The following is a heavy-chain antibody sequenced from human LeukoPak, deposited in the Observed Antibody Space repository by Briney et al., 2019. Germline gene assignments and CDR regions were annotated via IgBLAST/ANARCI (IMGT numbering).Heavy chain of an antibody. V-gene: IGHV1-69*10. Sequence: GASVKVSCKASGGTFSSYAIGWVRQAPGQGLEWMGGIIPILGTANYAQKFQGRVTITADKSTSTAYMELSSLRSEDTAVYYCARESRAAADPGFNWFDPWGQGTLVTVSS. D-gene: IGHD6-13*01. CDR1: GGTFSSYA. CDR3: ARESRAAADPGFNWFDP. CDR2: IIPILGTA. J-gene: IGHJ5*02.